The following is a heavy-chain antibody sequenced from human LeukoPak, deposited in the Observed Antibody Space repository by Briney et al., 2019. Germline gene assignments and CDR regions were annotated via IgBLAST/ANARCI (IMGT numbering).Heavy chain of an antibody. V-gene: IGHV3-23*01. CDR2: ISGSSGST. J-gene: IGHJ4*02. Sequence: PGGSLRLSCAASGFTFSSYAMSWVRQAPGKGLEWLSAISGSSGSTYYADSVKGRFTISRDNSKNTLYLQMNSLRADDTAVYYCARDGGRQQLYSSYFDYWGQGTLVTVSS. D-gene: IGHD6-13*01. CDR3: ARDGGRQQLYSSYFDY. CDR1: GFTFSSYA.